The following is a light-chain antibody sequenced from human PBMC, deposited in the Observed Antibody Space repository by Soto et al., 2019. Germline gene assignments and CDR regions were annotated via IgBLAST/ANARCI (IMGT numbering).Light chain of an antibody. Sequence: DIQMTQSPSTLSASVGDRVTITCRASQGISRWLDWYQQKPGKAPKVLIYDASRLESGVPSRFSGSGSGTEFSLTISSLQPDDFATYYCQQYRYQWTFGQGTRVEIK. CDR1: QGISRW. V-gene: IGKV1-5*01. CDR2: DAS. J-gene: IGKJ1*01. CDR3: QQYRYQWT.